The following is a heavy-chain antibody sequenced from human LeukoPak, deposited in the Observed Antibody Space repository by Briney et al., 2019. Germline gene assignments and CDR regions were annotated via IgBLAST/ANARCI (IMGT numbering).Heavy chain of an antibody. D-gene: IGHD6-13*01. CDR1: GGSISSYY. CDR3: ARPYSSSWYGARKYNWFDP. Sequence: SETLSLTCTVSGGSISSYYWSWIRQPAGKGLEWIGRIYTSGSTNYNPSLKSRVTMSVDTSKNQFSLKLSSVTAADTAVYYCARPYSSSWYGARKYNWFDPWGQGTLVTVSS. CDR2: IYTSGST. V-gene: IGHV4-4*07. J-gene: IGHJ5*02.